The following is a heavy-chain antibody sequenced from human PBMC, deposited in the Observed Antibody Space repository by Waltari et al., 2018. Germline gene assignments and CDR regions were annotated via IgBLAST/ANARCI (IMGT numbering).Heavy chain of an antibody. J-gene: IGHJ4*02. CDR1: GYTFTDYY. Sequence: EVQLVQSGAEVKKPGATVKIPCKASGYTFTDYYMHWVQQAPGTGLEWMGRVDPEDGETIYAEKFQGRVTITADTSTDTAYMELSSLRSEDTAVYYCATEGYYYDSSGYGDYFDYWGQGTLVTVSS. CDR2: VDPEDGET. CDR3: ATEGYYYDSSGYGDYFDY. V-gene: IGHV1-69-2*01. D-gene: IGHD3-22*01.